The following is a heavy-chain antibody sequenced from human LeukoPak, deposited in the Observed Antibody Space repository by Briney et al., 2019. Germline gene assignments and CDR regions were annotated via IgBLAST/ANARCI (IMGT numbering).Heavy chain of an antibody. CDR1: GYTFTSYD. V-gene: IGHV1-18*01. J-gene: IGHJ6*02. CDR2: ISAYNGNT. CDR3: ARGDIDGLGDPEYYCYGMDV. Sequence: ASVKVSCKASGYTFTSYDISWVRQAPGQGLEWMGWISAYNGNTNYAQKLQGRVTMTTDTSTSTAYMELRSLRSDDTAVYYCARGDIDGLGDPEYYCYGMDVWGQGTTVTVSS. D-gene: IGHD2-15*01.